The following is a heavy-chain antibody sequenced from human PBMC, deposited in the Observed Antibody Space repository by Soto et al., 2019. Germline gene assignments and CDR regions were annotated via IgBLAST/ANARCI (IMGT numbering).Heavy chain of an antibody. J-gene: IGHJ3*02. CDR2: INSDGSST. D-gene: IGHD2-21*02. Sequence: GVSLRLSCAASGFTFTTYWMHWVRQAPGKGLVWVSRINSDGSSTTYADSVKGRLTISRDNAKNTVYLQMNSLRSEDTAVYYCARRRSRGNSGGTGAFAIWGQGIMLTVSS. CDR1: GFTFTTYW. V-gene: IGHV3-74*01. CDR3: ARRRSRGNSGGTGAFAI.